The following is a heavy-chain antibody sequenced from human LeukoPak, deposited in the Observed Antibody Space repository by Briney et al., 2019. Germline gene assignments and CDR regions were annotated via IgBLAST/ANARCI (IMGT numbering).Heavy chain of an antibody. CDR3: AGEYCSGGSCRQGFDY. J-gene: IGHJ4*02. CDR1: GYTFSGYY. CDR2: INPNSGGT. D-gene: IGHD2-15*01. Sequence: GASVKVSFKASGYTFSGYYMHWVRQAPGQGLEWMGWINPNSGGTNHAQNFQGRVTLTRDTSISTAYMELSSLRSDDSAVYYCAGEYCSGGSCRQGFDYWGQGTLVTVSS. V-gene: IGHV1-2*02.